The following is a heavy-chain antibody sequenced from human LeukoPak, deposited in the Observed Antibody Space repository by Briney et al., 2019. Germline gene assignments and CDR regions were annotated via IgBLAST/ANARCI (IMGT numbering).Heavy chain of an antibody. CDR2: INHSGST. V-gene: IGHV4-34*01. Sequence: SETLSLTCAVYGGSFSGYYWSWIRQPPGKGLEWIGEINHSGSTNYNPSLKIRFTISVDTSKNKFSLKLSSVTARATALYYWAGLNVGAGFGMDVWGKGTTVTVSS. D-gene: IGHD3-16*01. CDR1: GGSFSGYY. CDR3: AGLNVGAGFGMDV. J-gene: IGHJ6*04.